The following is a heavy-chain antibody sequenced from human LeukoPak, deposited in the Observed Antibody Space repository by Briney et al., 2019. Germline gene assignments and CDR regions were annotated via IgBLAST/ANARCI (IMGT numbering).Heavy chain of an antibody. CDR2: IYYSGST. V-gene: IGHV4-39*07. CDR3: ARVVTTNRIVDY. Sequence: SETLSLTCTVSGVSISSSNSYWGWIRQPPGKGLEWIGSIYYSGSTYYNPSLKSRVTISVDTSKNQFSLKLSSVTAADTAVYYCARVVTTNRIVDYWGQGTLVTVSS. J-gene: IGHJ4*02. CDR1: GVSISSSNSY. D-gene: IGHD4-17*01.